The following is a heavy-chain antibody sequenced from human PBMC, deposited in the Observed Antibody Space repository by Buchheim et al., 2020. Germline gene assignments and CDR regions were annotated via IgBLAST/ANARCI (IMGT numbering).Heavy chain of an antibody. CDR1: GFTFSSYA. CDR3: AKEVLRDDLKPDGYYYDMDV. D-gene: IGHD1-1*01. V-gene: IGHV3-23*01. CDR2: ISGSGGST. Sequence: EVQLLESGGGLVQPGGSLRLSCAASGFTFSSYAMSWVRQAPGKGLEWVSAISGSGGSTYYADSVKGRFTISRDNSKNTLSLPMNSLRAEDTAVYYCAKEVLRDDLKPDGYYYDMDVWGQGTT. J-gene: IGHJ6*02.